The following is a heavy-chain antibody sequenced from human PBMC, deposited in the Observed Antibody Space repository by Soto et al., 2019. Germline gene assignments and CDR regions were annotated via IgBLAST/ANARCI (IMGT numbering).Heavy chain of an antibody. CDR3: ARAFTRAAFDY. V-gene: IGHV4-30-2*01. D-gene: IGHD6-25*01. J-gene: IGHJ4*02. Sequence: PSETLSLTCAVPGGSISSGGYSWSWIRQPPGKGLEWIGYIYHSGSTYYNPSLKSRVTISVDTSKNQFSLKLSSVTAADTAVYYCARAFTRAAFDYWGQGTLVTVSS. CDR1: GGSISSGGYS. CDR2: IYHSGST.